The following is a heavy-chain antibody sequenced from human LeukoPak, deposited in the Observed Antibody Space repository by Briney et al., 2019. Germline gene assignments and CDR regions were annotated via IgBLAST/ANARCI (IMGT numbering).Heavy chain of an antibody. J-gene: IGHJ4*02. Sequence: ASVKVSCKASGGTFSSYGISWVRQAPGQGLEWMGGIIPIFGTANYAQKFQGRVTITADESTSTAYMELSSLRSEDTAVYYCARGGDIVVVPAELDYWGQGTLVTVSS. V-gene: IGHV1-69*13. CDR1: GGTFSSYG. CDR2: IIPIFGTA. D-gene: IGHD2-2*01. CDR3: ARGGDIVVVPAELDY.